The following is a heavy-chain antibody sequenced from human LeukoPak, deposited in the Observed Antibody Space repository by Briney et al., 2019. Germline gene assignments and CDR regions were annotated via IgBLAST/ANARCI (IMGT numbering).Heavy chain of an antibody. J-gene: IGHJ4*02. Sequence: SETPSLTCTVPGGSISSYYWSWIRQPPGKGLEWIGYIYYSGSTNYNPSLKSRVTISVDTSKNQFSLKLSSVTAADTAVYYCARVRGEMATDYWGQGTLVTVSS. CDR3: ARVRGEMATDY. CDR1: GGSISSYY. V-gene: IGHV4-59*01. CDR2: IYYSGST. D-gene: IGHD5-24*01.